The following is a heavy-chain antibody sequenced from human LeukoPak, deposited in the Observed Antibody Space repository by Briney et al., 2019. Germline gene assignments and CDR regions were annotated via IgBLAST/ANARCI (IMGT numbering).Heavy chain of an antibody. D-gene: IGHD1-1*01. CDR1: GGSISSYY. Sequence: PETLSLTCTVSGGSISSYYWSWIRQPAGKGLEWIGRIYTSGSTNYNPSLKSRVTMSVDTSKNQFSLKLSSVTAADTAVYYCARDGALGTTGTTSVFYYYGMDVWGQGTTVTVSS. CDR2: IYTSGST. J-gene: IGHJ6*02. V-gene: IGHV4-4*07. CDR3: ARDGALGTTGTTSVFYYYGMDV.